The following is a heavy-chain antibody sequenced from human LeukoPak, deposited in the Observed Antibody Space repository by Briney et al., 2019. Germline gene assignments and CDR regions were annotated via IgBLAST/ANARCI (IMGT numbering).Heavy chain of an antibody. CDR1: GITFSIYG. CDR2: ISGDGVRT. D-gene: IGHD6-13*01. J-gene: IGHJ4*02. V-gene: IGHV3-23*01. Sequence: GGSLRLSCAASGITFSIYGMSWVRQAPGKGLQWVSAISGDGVRTYYADSVKGRFTISRDNSKDTLYLQMNSLGAEDTAVYYCASSSWNVFDYWGQGTLVTVSS. CDR3: ASSSWNVFDY.